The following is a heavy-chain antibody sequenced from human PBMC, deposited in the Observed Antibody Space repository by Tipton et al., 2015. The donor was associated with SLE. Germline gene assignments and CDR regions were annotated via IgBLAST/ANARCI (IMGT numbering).Heavy chain of an antibody. CDR3: ARRWTAIDDWYFDL. J-gene: IGHJ2*01. CDR2: IYPGDSDT. CDR1: GYTFTSYW. V-gene: IGHV5-51*01. D-gene: IGHD5-18*01. Sequence: QSGAEVKKPGASVKVSCKASGYTFTSYWIGWVRKMPGKGLEWMGIIYPGDSDTRYSPSFQSQVTISADKSISTAYLQWSSLKASDTAMYYCARRWTAIDDWYFDLWGRGTLVTVSS.